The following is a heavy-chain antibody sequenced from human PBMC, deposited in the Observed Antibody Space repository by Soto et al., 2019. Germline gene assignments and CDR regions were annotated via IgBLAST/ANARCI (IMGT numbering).Heavy chain of an antibody. V-gene: IGHV4-59*01. Sequence: SEALSVTCSFSGGSISGSYWSWIRQSPGKGLEWLGYVYYTGSTNYSPSLRSRVSISVDTSKNEFSLRLSSVTAADTAVYFCARSVAVPGAHIDYWGQGTQVTVYS. D-gene: IGHD6-19*01. J-gene: IGHJ4*02. CDR3: ARSVAVPGAHIDY. CDR2: VYYTGST. CDR1: GGSISGSY.